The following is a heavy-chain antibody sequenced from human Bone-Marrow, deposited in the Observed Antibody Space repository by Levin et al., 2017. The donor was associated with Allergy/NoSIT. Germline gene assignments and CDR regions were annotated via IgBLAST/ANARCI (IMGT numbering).Heavy chain of an antibody. D-gene: IGHD5-18*01. J-gene: IGHJ6*02. CDR1: GGSISSGGYY. Sequence: TLSLTCTVSGGSISSGGYYWSWIRQHPGKGLEWIGYIYYSGSTYYNPSLKSRVTISVDTSKNQFSLKLSSVTAADTAVYYCARDRVNLRGYSYGYVVYYYGMDVWGQGTTVTVSS. V-gene: IGHV4-31*03. CDR3: ARDRVNLRGYSYGYVVYYYGMDV. CDR2: IYYSGST.